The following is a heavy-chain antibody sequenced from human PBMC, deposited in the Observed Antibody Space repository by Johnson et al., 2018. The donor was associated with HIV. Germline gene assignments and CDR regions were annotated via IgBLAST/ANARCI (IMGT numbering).Heavy chain of an antibody. CDR2: INQDGSEK. CDR1: GFTFSSYA. J-gene: IGHJ3*02. Sequence: VQLVESGGGVVQPGRSLRLSCAASGFTFSSYAMHWVRQAPGKGLEWVANINQDGSEKSYVDSMKGRFTIYRDNPKNSLYLQINSLRAEDTAVYYCARGRITLYRVDLRGGSFDMWGQGTAVTVSS. CDR3: ARGRITLYRVDLRGGSFDM. V-gene: IGHV3-7*01. D-gene: IGHD2/OR15-2a*01.